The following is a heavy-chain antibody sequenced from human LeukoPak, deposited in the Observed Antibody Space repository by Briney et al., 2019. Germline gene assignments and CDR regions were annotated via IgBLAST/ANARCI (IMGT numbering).Heavy chain of an antibody. V-gene: IGHV3-66*01. CDR3: VRNHAGEGYRLGNEY. CDR2: IYSGGTA. D-gene: IGHD5-24*01. J-gene: IGHJ4*02. Sequence: GGSLRLSCATSGFTLSSNYMSWVRQAPGKGLEWVSIIYSGGTAYYADSVKGRFTISRDNSKNTLYLQMNSLRAEDTAIYYCVRNHAGEGYRLGNEYWGQGTLVTVSS. CDR1: GFTLSSNY.